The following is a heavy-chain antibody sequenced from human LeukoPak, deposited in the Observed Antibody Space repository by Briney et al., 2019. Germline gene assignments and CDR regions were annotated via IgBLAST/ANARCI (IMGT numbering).Heavy chain of an antibody. D-gene: IGHD3-10*01. J-gene: IGHJ4*02. CDR3: VRRLQPSGRFDY. CDR1: GFSVSSNY. CDR2: ICSDGST. Sequence: GGSLRLSCAASGFSVSSNYMTWVRQAPGKALEWVSVICSDGSTYYADSVKGRFTISRDNSKNTLYLQMSSLRAEDTAVYYCVRRLQPSGRFDYWGQGTMVTVSS. V-gene: IGHV3-53*01.